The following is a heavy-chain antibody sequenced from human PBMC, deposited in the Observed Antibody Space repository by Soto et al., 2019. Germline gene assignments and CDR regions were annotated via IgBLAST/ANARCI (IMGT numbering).Heavy chain of an antibody. V-gene: IGHV4-59*01. CDR2: IYFNGNT. CDR3: ASVTFGGVVLAH. CDR1: ADSFSKYY. D-gene: IGHD3-16*01. Sequence: PSESLSVTCSVSADSFSKYYWTWIRQPPGEGLEWIGYIYFNGNTNYNPSLKGRVTISIDTSKKQFSLNLSSVTAAGTAVYYCASVTFGGVVLAHWGQGTLVTVSS. J-gene: IGHJ4*02.